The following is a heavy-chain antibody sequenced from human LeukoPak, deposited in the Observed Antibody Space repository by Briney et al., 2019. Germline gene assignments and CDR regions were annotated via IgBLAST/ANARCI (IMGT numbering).Heavy chain of an antibody. D-gene: IGHD6-19*01. Sequence: SVKVSCKASGGTFSSYAISWVRQAPGQGLEWMGGIIPIFGTANYAQKFQGRVTIATDESTSTAYMELSSLRSEDTAVYYCASSYSSGWYSPGHDAFDIWGQGTMVTVSS. CDR2: IIPIFGTA. J-gene: IGHJ3*02. CDR3: ASSYSSGWYSPGHDAFDI. CDR1: GGTFSSYA. V-gene: IGHV1-69*05.